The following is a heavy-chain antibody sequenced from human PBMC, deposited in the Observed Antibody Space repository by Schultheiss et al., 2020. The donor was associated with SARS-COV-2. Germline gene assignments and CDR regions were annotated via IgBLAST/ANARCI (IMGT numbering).Heavy chain of an antibody. J-gene: IGHJ6*03. V-gene: IGHV1-46*01. CDR3: ASKNGGTYGSGSSYYMDV. Sequence: ASVKVSCKASGYTFTSYYMHWVRQAPGQGLEWMGIINPSGGSTSYAQKFQGRVTMTRDTSTSTVYMELSSLRSEDTAVYYCASKNGGTYGSGSSYYMDVWGEVTTVTVSS. CDR1: GYTFTSYY. CDR2: INPSGGST. D-gene: IGHD3-10*01.